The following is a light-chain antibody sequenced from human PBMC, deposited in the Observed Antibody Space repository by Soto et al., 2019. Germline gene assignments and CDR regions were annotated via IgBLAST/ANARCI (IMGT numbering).Light chain of an antibody. CDR2: DVN. Sequence: ALTQPPSVSGSPGQSVAISCTGTSSDIGAYNRVSWYQQPPGTAPKLMIYDVNNRPSGVPDRFSGSKSGNTASLTISGLQAGDEADYYCSSFTSSNTYVFGTGTKVTVL. V-gene: IGLV2-18*02. J-gene: IGLJ1*01. CDR3: SSFTSSNTYV. CDR1: SSDIGAYNR.